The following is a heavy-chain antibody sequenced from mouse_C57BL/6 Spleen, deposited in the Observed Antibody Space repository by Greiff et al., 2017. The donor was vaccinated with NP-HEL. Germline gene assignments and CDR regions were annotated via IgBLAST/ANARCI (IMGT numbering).Heavy chain of an antibody. Sequence: QVQLQQSGAELVRPGASVTLSCKASGYTFTDYEMHWVKQTPVHGLEWIGAIDPETGGTAYNQKFKGKAILTADKSSSTAYMELRSLTSEDSAVYYCTCRWLLRFDYWGQGTTLTVSS. CDR1: GYTFTDYE. CDR2: IDPETGGT. CDR3: TCRWLLRFDY. D-gene: IGHD2-3*01. J-gene: IGHJ2*01. V-gene: IGHV1-15*01.